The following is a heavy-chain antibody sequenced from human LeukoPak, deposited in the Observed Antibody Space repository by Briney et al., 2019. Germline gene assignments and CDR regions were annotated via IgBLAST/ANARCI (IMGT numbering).Heavy chain of an antibody. CDR3: AREDHSKYEY. D-gene: IGHD4-11*01. CDR2: MDLDGSEK. Sequence: PGGSLRLSCAASGFSFSSYWMSWVRQAPGKGPEWVANMDLDGSEKYYGDSVQGRFTIFRDNAKNSLYLLMNSLRAEDTAVYYCAREDHSKYEYWGQGALVIVSS. V-gene: IGHV3-7*01. CDR1: GFSFSSYW. J-gene: IGHJ4*02.